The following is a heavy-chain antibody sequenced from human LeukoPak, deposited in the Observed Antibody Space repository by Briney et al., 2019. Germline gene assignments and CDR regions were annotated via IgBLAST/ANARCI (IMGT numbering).Heavy chain of an antibody. CDR2: TTAGNGNT. V-gene: IGHV1-3*01. J-gene: IGHJ4*02. CDR1: EYTFTEYA. CDR3: TRGRWSATTASYYLDF. D-gene: IGHD2-15*01. Sequence: ASVKVSCKASEYTFTEYAVNWVRQAPGQRLEWMGWTTAGNGNTKYAQKFQGRLTITRDTSASTAYMELSSLTFEDTAVYYCTRGRWSATTASYYLDFWGQGTLVTVSS.